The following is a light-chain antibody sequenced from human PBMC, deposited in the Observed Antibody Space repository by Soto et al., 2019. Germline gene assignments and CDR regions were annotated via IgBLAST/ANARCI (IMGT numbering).Light chain of an antibody. CDR3: HQHKTYFRT. CDR2: GAS. J-gene: IGKJ1*01. Sequence: DIQMTQAPSTLPASVGDRVTITCRASQSINTWLAWYQQKTGKAPKLLSYGASRLESGVPSRFSGSGSGTEFTLTISSLGPDDFAPYYCHQHKTYFRTFGQGTKVEIK. V-gene: IGKV1-5*03. CDR1: QSINTW.